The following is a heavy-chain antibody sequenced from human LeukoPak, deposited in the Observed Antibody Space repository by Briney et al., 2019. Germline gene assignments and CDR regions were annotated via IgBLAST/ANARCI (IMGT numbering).Heavy chain of an antibody. CDR2: ISGSGGST. Sequence: GVSLRLSCAASGFTFSSYAMSWVRQAPGKGLEGVSAISGSGGSTYYADSVKGRFTISRDNSKNTLYLQMNSLRAEDTAVYYCASQNYGDYVRLDYGAQGTLVTVSS. V-gene: IGHV3-23*01. CDR1: GFTFSSYA. D-gene: IGHD4-17*01. J-gene: IGHJ4*02. CDR3: ASQNYGDYVRLDY.